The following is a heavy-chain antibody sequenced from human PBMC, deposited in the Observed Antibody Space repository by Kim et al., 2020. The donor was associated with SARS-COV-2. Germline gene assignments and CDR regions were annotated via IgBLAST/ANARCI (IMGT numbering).Heavy chain of an antibody. CDR3: AKIHCGASSCSRADQ. V-gene: IGHV3-23*01. D-gene: IGHD2-2*01. CDR2: ISSGGT. CDR1: GFTFSNFD. J-gene: IGHJ4*02. Sequence: GGSLRLSCAASGFTFSNFDMGWVRRAPGKGLEWVSAISSGGTYYAGSVEGRFTISRDNSENTLYLHMNNLRADDTAVYHCAKIHCGASSCSRADQWGQGILVTVSS.